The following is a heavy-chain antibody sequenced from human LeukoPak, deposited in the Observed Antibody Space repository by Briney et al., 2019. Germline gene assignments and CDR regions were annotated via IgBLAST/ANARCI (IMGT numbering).Heavy chain of an antibody. CDR1: GFRFGGYS. Sequence: PGGSLRLSCTASGFRFGGYSIHWVRQAPGKGLEWLSYISVSGTIHADSVMGRVNVSRDNAKNSLYLQMNSLRAEDTAVYYCARIRGSTLPISYMDVWGKGTTVTVSS. D-gene: IGHD6-13*01. V-gene: IGHV3-48*04. J-gene: IGHJ6*03. CDR3: ARIRGSTLPISYMDV. CDR2: ISVSGTI.